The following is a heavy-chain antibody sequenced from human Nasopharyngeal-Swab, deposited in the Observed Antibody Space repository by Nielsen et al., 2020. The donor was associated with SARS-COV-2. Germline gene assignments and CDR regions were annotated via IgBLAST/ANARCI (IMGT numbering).Heavy chain of an antibody. CDR3: ARVRGVPDYYMDV. D-gene: IGHD3-16*01. V-gene: IGHV4-34*01. CDR2: INHRGST. CDR1: GGSFSGYY. J-gene: IGHJ6*03. Sequence: SETLSLTCAVYGGSFSGYYWSWIRQPPGKGLEWIGEINHRGSTNYNPSLKSRVTISVDRSKNQFSLKLSSVTAADTAVYYCARVRGVPDYYMDVWGKGTTVTVSS.